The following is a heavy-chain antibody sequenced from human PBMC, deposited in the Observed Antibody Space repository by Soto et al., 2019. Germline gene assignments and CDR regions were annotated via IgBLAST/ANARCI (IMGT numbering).Heavy chain of an antibody. Sequence: EVQLLASGGGLVQPGGSLRLSCVVSGFTFNSYFMSWVRQAPGKGLEWVSAMSGSGGSTYYADSVWGRFTISRDTSKNTLFLQMNSLRAEDTAVYYCAKFVWSGYYFDYWGQGTLVTVSS. D-gene: IGHD3-3*01. V-gene: IGHV3-23*01. CDR2: MSGSGGST. CDR1: GFTFNSYF. J-gene: IGHJ4*02. CDR3: AKFVWSGYYFDY.